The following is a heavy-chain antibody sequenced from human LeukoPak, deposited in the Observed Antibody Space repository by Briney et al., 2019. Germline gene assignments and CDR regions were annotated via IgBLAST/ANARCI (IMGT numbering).Heavy chain of an antibody. J-gene: IGHJ4*02. D-gene: IGHD4-23*01. CDR1: GYSFTSYW. V-gene: IGHV1-69*01. CDR2: IIPIFGTA. CDR3: ARADYGGNSFDDYYFDY. Sequence: KISCKGSGYSFTSYWISWVRQAPGQGLEWMGGIIPIFGTANYAQKFQGRVTITADESTSTAYMELSSLRSEDTAVYYCARADYGGNSFDDYYFDYWGQGTLVTVSS.